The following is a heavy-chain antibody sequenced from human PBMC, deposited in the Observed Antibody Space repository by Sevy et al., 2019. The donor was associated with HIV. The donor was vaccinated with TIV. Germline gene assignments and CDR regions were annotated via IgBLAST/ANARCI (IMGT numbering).Heavy chain of an antibody. D-gene: IGHD6-13*01. Sequence: GGSLRLSCAASGFTLSSYAMSWVRQAPGKGLEWVSSISISGADKYYADSVKGRFTISRDNSKNTLYLQMNSLRAEDTAVYYCARDSSSWYSDWFDPWGQGTLVTVSS. CDR2: ISISGADK. CDR3: ARDSSSWYSDWFDP. CDR1: GFTLSSYA. J-gene: IGHJ5*02. V-gene: IGHV3-23*01.